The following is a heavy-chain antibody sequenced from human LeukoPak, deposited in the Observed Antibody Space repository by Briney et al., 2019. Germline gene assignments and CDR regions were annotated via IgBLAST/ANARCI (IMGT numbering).Heavy chain of an antibody. CDR2: INPNSGGT. D-gene: IGHD6-13*01. V-gene: IGHV1-2*02. CDR1: GYTFTGYY. J-gene: IGHJ3*02. Sequence: ASVKVSCKASGYTFTGYYMHWVRQAPGQGLEWMGWINPNSGGTNYAQKFQGRVTMARDTSISTAYMELRRLRSDDTAVYYCARNGVGYSSSWYKDAFDIWGQGTMVTVSS. CDR3: ARNGVGYSSSWYKDAFDI.